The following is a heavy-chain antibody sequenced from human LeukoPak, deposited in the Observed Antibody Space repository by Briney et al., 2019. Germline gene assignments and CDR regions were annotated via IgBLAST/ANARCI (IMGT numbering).Heavy chain of an antibody. V-gene: IGHV4-59*08. CDR3: ARHLDYDSGGYFYPYFDD. CDR2: FSHSGTT. Sequence: PETLSLTCNVSGYSMRSYYWSWLRQPPGKGLEWIAYFSHSGTTNYNPSLKSRVIISVDTSNHQFSLTLRSVTAADTAVYYCARHLDYDSGGYFYPYFDDWGQGTLVTVSS. CDR1: GYSMRSYY. J-gene: IGHJ4*02. D-gene: IGHD3-22*01.